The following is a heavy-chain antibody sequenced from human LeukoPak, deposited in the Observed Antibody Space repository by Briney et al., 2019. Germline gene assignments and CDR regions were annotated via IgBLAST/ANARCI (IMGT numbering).Heavy chain of an antibody. CDR2: ISYDGSNK. Sequence: PGRSLRLSCAASGFTFDDYAMHWVRQAPGKGLEWVAVISYDGSNKYYADSVKGRFTISRDNSKNTLYLQMNSLRAEDTAVYYCARHSDGSSWYYWFDPWGQGTLVTVSS. J-gene: IGHJ5*02. CDR1: GFTFDDYA. V-gene: IGHV3-30-3*01. D-gene: IGHD6-13*01. CDR3: ARHSDGSSWYYWFDP.